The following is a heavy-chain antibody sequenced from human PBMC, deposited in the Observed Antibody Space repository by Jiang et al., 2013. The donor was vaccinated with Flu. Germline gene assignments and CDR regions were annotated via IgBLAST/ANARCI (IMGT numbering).Heavy chain of an antibody. J-gene: IGHJ4*02. V-gene: IGHV5-51*03. D-gene: IGHD3-10*01. CDR1: GYSFTNYW. Sequence: GAEVKKPGESLNISCKGSGYSFTNYWIGWVRQMPGRGLEWMGIIYPAVSDPTYSPSFQGQVTISADKSSSTAYLQWISLKASDTAMYYCAWSGSGMEIGFDYWGQGTLVTVSS. CDR2: IYPAVSDP. CDR3: AWSGSGMEIGFDY.